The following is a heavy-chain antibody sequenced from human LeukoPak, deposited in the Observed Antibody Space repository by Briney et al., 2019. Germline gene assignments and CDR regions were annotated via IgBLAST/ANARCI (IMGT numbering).Heavy chain of an antibody. CDR3: ARAGASGWYAAGWFDP. D-gene: IGHD6-19*01. Sequence: PGGSLKLSCAASGFPFNNYWIHWVRQAPGKGLMWVSSINTDGRTTRYAASVQGRFTISRDNAKNTLSLQMNSLRDDDTAVYYCARAGASGWYAAGWFDPGGEGTLVTVSS. CDR1: GFPFNNYW. J-gene: IGHJ5*02. V-gene: IGHV3-74*01. CDR2: INTDGRTT.